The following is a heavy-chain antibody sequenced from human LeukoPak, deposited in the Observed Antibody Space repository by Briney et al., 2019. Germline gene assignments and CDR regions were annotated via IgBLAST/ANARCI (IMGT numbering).Heavy chain of an antibody. Sequence: ASVKVSCKASGYTFTGHSMYWVRQAPGQGLEWMGWIKPNSGGTNYAQKFQGRVTMTRDTSISTAYMELSRLRSDDTAVYYCARVSWFPGTSYYYMDVWGKGTTVTVSS. J-gene: IGHJ6*03. V-gene: IGHV1-2*02. CDR3: ARVSWFPGTSYYYMDV. CDR1: GYTFTGHS. CDR2: IKPNSGGT. D-gene: IGHD1-1*01.